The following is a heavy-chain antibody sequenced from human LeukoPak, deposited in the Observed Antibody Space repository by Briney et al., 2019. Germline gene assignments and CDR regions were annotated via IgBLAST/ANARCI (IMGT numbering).Heavy chain of an antibody. CDR2: MYYSGST. J-gene: IGHJ4*02. V-gene: IGHV4-59*01. D-gene: IGHD3-3*01. CDR3: ASFPGTSRFQY. Sequence: SETLSLTCTVSGGSISSYYWSWIRQPPGKGLEWIGYMYYSGSTNYNPSLKSRVTISVDTSKNQFSLRLSSVTAADTAVYYCASFPGTSRFQYWGQGTLVTVSS. CDR1: GGSISSYY.